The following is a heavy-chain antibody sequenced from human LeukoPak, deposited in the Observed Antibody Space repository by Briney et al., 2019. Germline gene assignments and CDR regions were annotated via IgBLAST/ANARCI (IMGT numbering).Heavy chain of an antibody. CDR1: GYSFSRYG. CDR2: ISTYNGNT. Sequence: GASVKVSCKASGYSFSRYGISWVRQAPGQGLEWMGWISTYNGNTNYAQKFQGRVTMTTDTSTNTAYMELRSLRSDDTAVYYCARHVYGSGAGPFDCWGQGTLVTVSS. CDR3: ARHVYGSGAGPFDC. J-gene: IGHJ4*02. D-gene: IGHD3-10*01. V-gene: IGHV1-18*01.